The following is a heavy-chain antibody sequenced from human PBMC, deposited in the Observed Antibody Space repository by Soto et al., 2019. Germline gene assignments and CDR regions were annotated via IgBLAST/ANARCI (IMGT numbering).Heavy chain of an antibody. CDR3: ARGYTRATYYDYVWGSYRWEYNWFDP. V-gene: IGHV3-33*01. CDR1: GFTFSSYG. CDR2: IWYDGSNK. D-gene: IGHD3-16*02. J-gene: IGHJ5*02. Sequence: PGGSLRLSCAASGFTFSSYGMHWVRQAPGKGLEWVAVIWYDGSNKYYADSVKGRFTISRDNSKNTLYLQMNSLRAEDTAVYYCARGYTRATYYDYVWGSYRWEYNWFDPWGQGTLVTRLL.